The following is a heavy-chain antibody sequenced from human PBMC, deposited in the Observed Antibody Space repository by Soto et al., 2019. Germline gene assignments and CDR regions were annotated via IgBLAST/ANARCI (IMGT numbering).Heavy chain of an antibody. CDR1: GFSFSTSG. Sequence: GGSLRLSCVASGFSFSTSGMHWVRQAPGKGLEWVAVVSYDRSTKFYADSVKGRFTISSDDSKNTLYLQMDSLRVEDSAVYYCVKGGRSRYSSMFVYLGHGTRVTVSS. CDR2: VSYDRSTK. D-gene: IGHD4-4*01. J-gene: IGHJ4*01. V-gene: IGHV3-30*18. CDR3: VKGGRSRYSSMFVY.